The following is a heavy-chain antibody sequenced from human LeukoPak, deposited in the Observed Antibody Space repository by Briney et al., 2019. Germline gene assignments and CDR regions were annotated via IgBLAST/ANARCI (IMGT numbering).Heavy chain of an antibody. CDR1: GFTFSNAW. CDR3: TTDGVGVEGATYDN. Sequence: GGSLRLSCAASGFTFSNAWMSWVRQAPGKGLEWVGRIKSKTDGGTTDYAAPVKGRFTISRDDSINTPYLQMNSLKTEDTAVYYCTTDGVGVEGATYDNWGQGTLVSVSS. V-gene: IGHV3-15*01. CDR2: IKSKTDGGTT. J-gene: IGHJ4*02. D-gene: IGHD1-26*01.